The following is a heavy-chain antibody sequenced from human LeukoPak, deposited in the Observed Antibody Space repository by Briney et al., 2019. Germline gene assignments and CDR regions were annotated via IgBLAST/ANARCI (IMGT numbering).Heavy chain of an antibody. CDR2: ISYDGSNK. V-gene: IGHV3-30*18. CDR1: GFTFSSYG. J-gene: IGHJ5*02. CDR3: AKDESEFMVRGVIIGVENWFDP. Sequence: GGSLRLSCAASGFTFSSYGMHWVRQAPGKGLEWVAVISYDGSNKYYADSVKGRFTISRDNSKNTLYLQMNSLRAEDTAVYYCAKDESEFMVRGVIIGVENWFDPWGQGTLVTVSS. D-gene: IGHD3-10*01.